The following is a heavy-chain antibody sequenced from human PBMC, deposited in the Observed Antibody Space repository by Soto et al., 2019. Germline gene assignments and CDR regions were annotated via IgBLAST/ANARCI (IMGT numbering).Heavy chain of an antibody. V-gene: IGHV3-48*02. J-gene: IGHJ6*02. CDR1: GFTFSSYS. CDR2: ISSSSSTI. D-gene: IGHD7-27*01. Sequence: PGGSLRLSCAASGFTFSSYSMNWVRQAPGKGLEWVSYISSSSSTIYYADSVKGRFTISRDNAKNSLYLQMNSLRDEDTAVYYCARESSKSRRETFSGDYGMDVWGQGTTVTVSS. CDR3: ARESSKSRRETFSGDYGMDV.